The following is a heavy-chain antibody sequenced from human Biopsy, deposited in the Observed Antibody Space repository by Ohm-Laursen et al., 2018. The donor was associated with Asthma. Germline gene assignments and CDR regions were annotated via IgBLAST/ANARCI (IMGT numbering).Heavy chain of an antibody. CDR3: AGFCSGGNCPDH. J-gene: IGHJ4*02. CDR2: IHYSGST. Sequence: SDTLSLTCTVSGDSIRSYYWTWIRQPPGKALECSGDIHYSGSTYSNTALKSRVTISVDTSKKQISLRLSSVIAADTAVYYCAGFCSGGNCPDHWGQGTLVTVSS. V-gene: IGHV4-59*07. D-gene: IGHD2-15*01. CDR1: GDSIRSYY.